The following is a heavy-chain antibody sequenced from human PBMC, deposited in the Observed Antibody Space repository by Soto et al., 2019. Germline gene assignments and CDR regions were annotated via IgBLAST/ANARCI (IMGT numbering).Heavy chain of an antibody. CDR3: AIMYSRGWGGGLGY. CDR1: GDTFSSYA. Sequence: QVQLVQSGAEVKKPGSSVKVSCKASGDTFSSYAITWVRQAPGQGLEWMGGVIPMFGTPNYAQKFQDRVTITADDSTNTAYMDLSSLRSDDTAVYYCAIMYSRGWGGGLGYWGQGTLVTVSS. D-gene: IGHD6-19*01. J-gene: IGHJ4*02. V-gene: IGHV1-69*12. CDR2: VIPMFGTP.